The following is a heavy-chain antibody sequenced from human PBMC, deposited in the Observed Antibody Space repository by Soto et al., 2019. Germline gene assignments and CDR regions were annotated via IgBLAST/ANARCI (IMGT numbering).Heavy chain of an antibody. Sequence: RRLSCAASGFIFDDFVMHWVRQGPGKGLEWVSSISWNGLNINYADSVKGRFTISRDNAKNSLFLQMNSLRVEDTALYFCAKDMGAAAIDYWGQGTLVTVSS. CDR1: GFIFDDFV. D-gene: IGHD6-13*01. CDR2: ISWNGLNI. CDR3: AKDMGAAAIDY. V-gene: IGHV3-9*01. J-gene: IGHJ4*02.